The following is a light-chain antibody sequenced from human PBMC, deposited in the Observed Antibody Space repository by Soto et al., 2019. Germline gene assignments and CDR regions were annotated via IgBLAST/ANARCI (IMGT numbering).Light chain of an antibody. Sequence: QSALTQPASVSGSPGQSITISGTGTSSDIGNYNLVSWYQQHPGKAPNLIIYEGTKRPSGVSNRFSGSKSGNTASLTISGLQAEDEADYYCCSYAGSSTWVFGGGTKVTVL. CDR1: SSDIGNYNL. V-gene: IGLV2-23*01. J-gene: IGLJ3*02. CDR2: EGT. CDR3: CSYAGSSTWV.